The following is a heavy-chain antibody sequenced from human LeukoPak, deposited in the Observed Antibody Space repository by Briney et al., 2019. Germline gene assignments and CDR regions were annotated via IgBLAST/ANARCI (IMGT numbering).Heavy chain of an antibody. J-gene: IGHJ4*02. V-gene: IGHV4-4*09. D-gene: IGHD3-16*01. CDR1: GVSISSYY. CDR3: ASATPVGGVRFDY. CDR2: IYTTGDT. Sequence: SETLSLTCTVSGVSISSYYWSWIRQPPGKGLEWIGSIYTTGDTRYNPSLKSRVTISVDTSKNQFSLKLSSVTAADTAVYYCASATPVGGVRFDYWGQGTLVTVSS.